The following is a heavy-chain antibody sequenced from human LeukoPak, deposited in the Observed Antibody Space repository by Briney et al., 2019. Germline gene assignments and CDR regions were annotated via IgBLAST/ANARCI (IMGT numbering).Heavy chain of an antibody. J-gene: IGHJ6*02. CDR1: GGTFTNAA. D-gene: IGHD3-3*01. Sequence: ASVKVSCKASGGTFTNAAISWVRQAPGQGLEWMGGINPIFRSPNYAQRFQGRVTIIADESTGTAYMELSSLKIDDTAIYYCARGGGIFGVLTTAHYYGMDVRGQGTTVTVSS. CDR2: INPIFRSP. CDR3: ARGGGIFGVLTTAHYYGMDV. V-gene: IGHV1-69*13.